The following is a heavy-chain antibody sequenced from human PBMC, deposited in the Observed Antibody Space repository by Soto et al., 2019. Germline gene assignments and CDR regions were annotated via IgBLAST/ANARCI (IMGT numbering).Heavy chain of an antibody. J-gene: IGHJ4*02. Sequence: QVQLVESGGGVVQPGRSLRLSCAASGFTFRSYGIHWVRQAPGKGLEWVAVISYDGNNKYYTDSVKGRFTISRDNSKNTLYLQMNSLRIEDAAVYYCAKDREGGSSGDYRGQGTLVTVSS. V-gene: IGHV3-30*18. CDR1: GFTFRSYG. CDR2: ISYDGNNK. D-gene: IGHD6-13*01. CDR3: AKDREGGSSGDY.